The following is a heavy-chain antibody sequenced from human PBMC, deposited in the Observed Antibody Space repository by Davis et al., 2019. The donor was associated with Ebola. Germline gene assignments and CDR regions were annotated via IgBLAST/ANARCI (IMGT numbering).Heavy chain of an antibody. CDR2: IISSTSYI. V-gene: IGHV3-21*01. Sequence: GESLKISCAASGITFSSYNMNWVRQAPGKGLEWVSSIISSTSYIYYADSVRGRFTISRDNATNSLYLQMNSLRAEDTAVYYCARDKSVDWLVYPIDYWGQGTLVTVSS. CDR3: ARDKSVDWLVYPIDY. CDR1: GITFSSYN. J-gene: IGHJ4*02. D-gene: IGHD3-9*01.